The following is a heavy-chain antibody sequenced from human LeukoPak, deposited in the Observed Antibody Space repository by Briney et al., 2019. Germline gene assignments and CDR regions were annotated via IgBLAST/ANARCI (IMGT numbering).Heavy chain of an antibody. CDR2: ISGSGDNT. CDR3: ARVTSGITGGTYYYYYMDV. V-gene: IGHV3-23*01. J-gene: IGHJ6*03. D-gene: IGHD6-13*01. CDR1: GFSFRTYG. Sequence: PGGTLRLSCAASGFSFRTYGMSWVRQAPGKRLEWVSGISGSGDNTHNADFVKGRFTISRDNSKNTLYLQMNSLRAEDTAVYYCARVTSGITGGTYYYYYMDVWGKGTTVTVSS.